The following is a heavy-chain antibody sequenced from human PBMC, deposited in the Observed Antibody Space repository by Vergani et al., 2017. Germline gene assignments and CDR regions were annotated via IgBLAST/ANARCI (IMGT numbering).Heavy chain of an antibody. J-gene: IGHJ3*02. Sequence: EVQLVESGGGLVQPGRSLRLPCAASGFTFDDYAMHWVRQATGKGLAWGSGISWNSGSIGYADSVKGRFTISRDNAKNSLYLQMKSLRAEDTALYYCAAEVSSGWYPRTAFYIWNQGTMVTVSS. CDR1: GFTFDDYA. V-gene: IGHV3-9*01. CDR3: AAEVSSGWYPRTAFYI. CDR2: ISWNSGSI. D-gene: IGHD6-19*01.